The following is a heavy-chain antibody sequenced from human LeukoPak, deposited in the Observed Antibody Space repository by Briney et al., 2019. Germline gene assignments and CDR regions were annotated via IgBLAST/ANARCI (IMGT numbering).Heavy chain of an antibody. D-gene: IGHD3-22*01. CDR1: GFPFSSYW. J-gene: IGHJ4*02. CDR2: IKQGGSEK. CDR3: AGDFLTYYDSSGQGAYFDY. Sequence: GGSLRLSCAASGFPFSSYWMSWVRQAPGKGLEWVANIKQGGSEKYYVDSVKGRFTISRDNAKNSLYLQMNSLRAEDTAVYYCAGDFLTYYDSSGQGAYFDYWGQGTLVTVSS. V-gene: IGHV3-7*05.